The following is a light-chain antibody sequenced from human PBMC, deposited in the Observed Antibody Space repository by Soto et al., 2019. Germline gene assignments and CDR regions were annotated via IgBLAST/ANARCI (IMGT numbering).Light chain of an antibody. CDR2: AAS. CDR1: QGIIDY. V-gene: IGKV1-27*01. J-gene: IGKJ1*01. Sequence: DIQMTQSPSSLSASVGDRVTITCRASQGIIDYVAWFQQKPGKAPKLLIYAASTPQSGVPSRFSGSGSGTDFTPTHSSLPPEDVATYCCQKYNTAPQTVGQGTQVEI. CDR3: QKYNTAPQT.